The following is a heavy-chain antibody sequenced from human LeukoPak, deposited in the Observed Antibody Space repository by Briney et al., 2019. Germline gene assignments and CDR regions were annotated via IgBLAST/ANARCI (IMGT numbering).Heavy chain of an antibody. CDR2: VFYSGVT. CDR3: ARDRGGRTGYASEGFDF. CDR1: RFSISNGFY. J-gene: IGHJ4*02. V-gene: IGHV4-38-2*02. Sequence: SETLSLTCVVSRFSISNGFYWVWIRQPPGKGLEWIGNVFYSGVTYYNPSLMSRVTISVDTSKNQFSLKLNSVTAADTAVYYCARDRGGRTGYASEGFDFWGQGVLVTVSS. D-gene: IGHD5-12*01.